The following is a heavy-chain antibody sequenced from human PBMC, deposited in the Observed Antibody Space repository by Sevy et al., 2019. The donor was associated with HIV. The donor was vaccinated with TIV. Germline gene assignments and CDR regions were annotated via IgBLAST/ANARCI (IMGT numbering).Heavy chain of an antibody. Sequence: GGSLRLSCAASGFTFSSYSMNWVRQAPGKGLEWVSYISSSSSTIYYADSVKGRFTISRDNAKNSLYLQMNSLRAVDTAVYYCARVDTAMSRDYFDYRGQGTLVTVSS. CDR2: ISSSSSTI. J-gene: IGHJ4*02. CDR3: ARVDTAMSRDYFDY. D-gene: IGHD5-18*01. CDR1: GFTFSSYS. V-gene: IGHV3-48*01.